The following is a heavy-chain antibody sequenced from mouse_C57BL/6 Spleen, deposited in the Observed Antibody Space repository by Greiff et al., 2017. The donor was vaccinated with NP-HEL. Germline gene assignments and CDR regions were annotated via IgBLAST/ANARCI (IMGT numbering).Heavy chain of an antibody. J-gene: IGHJ4*01. CDR3: ARQGDGYYYAMDY. V-gene: IGHV2-6-1*01. CDR2: IWSDGST. Sequence: QVQLKESGPGLVAPSQSLSITCTVSGFSLTSYGVHWVRQPPGKGLEWLVVIWSDGSTTYNSAPKSRLSISKDNSKSQVFLKMNSLQTDDTAMYYCARQGDGYYYAMDYWGQGTSVTVSS. D-gene: IGHD2-3*01. CDR1: GFSLTSYG.